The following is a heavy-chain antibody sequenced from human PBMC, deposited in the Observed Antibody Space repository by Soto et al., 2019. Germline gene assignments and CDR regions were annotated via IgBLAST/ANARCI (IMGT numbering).Heavy chain of an antibody. CDR3: ARERYCGGDCRGYNWFDP. J-gene: IGHJ5*02. CDR2: IYTSGST. Sequence: TLSFTCAVYGGSISSYYWSWIRQPAGKGLEWIGRIYTSGSTNYNPSLKSRVTMSVDTSKNQFSLKLSSVTAADTAVYYCARERYCGGDCRGYNWFDPWGQGTLVTVSS. V-gene: IGHV4-4*07. D-gene: IGHD2-21*02. CDR1: GGSISSYY.